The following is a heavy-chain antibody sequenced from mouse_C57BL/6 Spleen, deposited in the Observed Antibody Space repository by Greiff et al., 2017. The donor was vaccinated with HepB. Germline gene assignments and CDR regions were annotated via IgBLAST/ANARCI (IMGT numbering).Heavy chain of an antibody. CDR2: IDPEDGDT. V-gene: IGHV14-1*01. CDR3: TEHYGTSSY. J-gene: IGHJ2*01. CDR1: GFNFNDYY. D-gene: IGHD1-1*01. Sequence: VQLQQSGAELVRPGASVKLSCTASGFNFNDYYMHWVKQRPEQGLEWIGRIDPEDGDTEYAPKFQGKATMTADTSSNTAYLQLSSLTSEDTAVYYCTEHYGTSSYWGQGTTLTVSS.